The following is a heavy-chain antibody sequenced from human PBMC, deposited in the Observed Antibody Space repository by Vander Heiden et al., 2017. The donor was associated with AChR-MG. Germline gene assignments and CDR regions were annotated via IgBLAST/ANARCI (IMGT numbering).Heavy chain of an antibody. J-gene: IGHJ6*03. D-gene: IGHD2-8*02. Sequence: QVQLVQSGAEVKKPGASVKVSCKASGYTFPSYDINWVRQATGQGLEWMGWMNPNSGNTGYAQKFQGRVTMTRNTSISTAYMELSSLRSEDTAVYYCARGPGCTGGVCYTRYYYYMDVWGKGTTVTVSS. CDR3: ARGPGCTGGVCYTRYYYYMDV. V-gene: IGHV1-8*01. CDR1: GYTFPSYD. CDR2: MNPNSGNT.